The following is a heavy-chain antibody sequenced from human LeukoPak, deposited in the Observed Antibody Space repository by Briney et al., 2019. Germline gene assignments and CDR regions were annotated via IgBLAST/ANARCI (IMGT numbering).Heavy chain of an antibody. CDR3: ARGGKQWRGGNYFDS. CDR1: GGTFSNYA. D-gene: IGHD6-19*01. J-gene: IGHJ4*02. CDR2: VIPIFSTA. V-gene: IGHV1-69*06. Sequence: ASVKVSCKASGGTFSNYAIGWVRQAPGQGLEWMGGVIPIFSTANYAQKFQGRVTITADRSTSTAYMELSSLRSEDTAVYYCARGGKQWRGGNYFDSWGQGTLVAVSS.